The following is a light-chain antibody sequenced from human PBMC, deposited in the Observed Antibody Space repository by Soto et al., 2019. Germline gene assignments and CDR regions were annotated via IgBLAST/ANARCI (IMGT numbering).Light chain of an antibody. V-gene: IGKV3-20*01. CDR3: QHYKTWPLA. CDR1: QTINNNY. CDR2: GAS. J-gene: IGKJ4*01. Sequence: EIVLTQSPGTLSLSPGDRAALSCRASQTINNNYVAWYQQRPGQPPTLLIYGASSRATGIPDRFSGSGSGTDFTLTISSLQPEDFAVYYCQHYKTWPLAFGGGTKVDI.